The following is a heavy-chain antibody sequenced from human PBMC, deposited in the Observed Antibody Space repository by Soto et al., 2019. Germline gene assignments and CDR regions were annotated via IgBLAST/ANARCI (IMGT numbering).Heavy chain of an antibody. CDR2: IWYDGSNK. CDR3: ARGRRYRYGYGAFDL. Sequence: GGSLRLSCAASGFTFSSYGMHWVRQAPGKGLEWVAVIWYDGSNKYYADSVKGRFTISRDNSKNTLYLQMNSLRAEDTAVYYCARGRRYRYGYGAFDLWGQGTMVTVSS. CDR1: GFTFSSYG. V-gene: IGHV3-33*01. J-gene: IGHJ3*01. D-gene: IGHD5-18*01.